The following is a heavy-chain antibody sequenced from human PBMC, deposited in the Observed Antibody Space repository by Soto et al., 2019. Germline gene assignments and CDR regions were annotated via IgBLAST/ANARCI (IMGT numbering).Heavy chain of an antibody. CDR3: ALRGDGGEYFDY. CDR1: GGSISSYY. V-gene: IGHV4-59*01. CDR2: IYYSGST. D-gene: IGHD2-21*01. Sequence: QVQLQESGPGLVKPSETLSLTCTVSGGSISSYYWSWIRQPPGKGLEWIGYIYYSGSTNYNPSLKSRVNISVDTSKNQFALKLSSVTAADTAVYYCALRGDGGEYFDYWGQGTLVTVSS. J-gene: IGHJ4*02.